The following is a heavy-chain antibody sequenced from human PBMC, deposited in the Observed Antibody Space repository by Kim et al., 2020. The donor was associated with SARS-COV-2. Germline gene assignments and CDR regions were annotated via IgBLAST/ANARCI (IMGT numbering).Heavy chain of an antibody. CDR1: GDTFNRYA. V-gene: IGHV1-69*13. J-gene: IGHJ4*02. CDR2: IASIFGTA. CDR3: ARDRRDGNSLDDY. Sequence: SVKVSCTASGDTFNRYAVNWVRQAPGQGLEWMGGIASIFGTAIYAQKFQGRVKISADESMNVAYMELSSLGSDDSAVYYCARDRRDGNSLDDYWGPGTL. D-gene: IGHD3-16*01.